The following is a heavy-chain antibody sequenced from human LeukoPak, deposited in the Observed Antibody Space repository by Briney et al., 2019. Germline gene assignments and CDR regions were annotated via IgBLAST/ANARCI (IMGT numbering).Heavy chain of an antibody. V-gene: IGHV3-21*01. CDR1: GFTFSSYA. D-gene: IGHD3-16*01. CDR3: ARRAVGVAFDY. CDR2: ISSSSSYI. Sequence: GGSLRLSCAASGFTFSSYAMSWVRQAPGKGLEWVSSISSSSSYIYYADSVKGRFTISRDNAKYSLYLQMNSLRAEDTAVYYCARRAVGVAFDYWGQGTLVTVSS. J-gene: IGHJ4*02.